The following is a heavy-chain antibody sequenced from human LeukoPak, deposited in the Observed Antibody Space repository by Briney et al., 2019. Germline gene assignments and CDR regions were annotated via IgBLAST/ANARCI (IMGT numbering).Heavy chain of an antibody. Sequence: ASVKVSCRASGYTFTGYYMHWVRQAPGQGLEWMGRITPNSGDTSYSQKFQGRVTVTRDTSISTAYMELSSLKSDDTAVYYCAAEAVVIPNAFDLWGQGTMVTVSS. D-gene: IGHD3-22*01. CDR1: GYTFTGYY. V-gene: IGHV1-2*06. J-gene: IGHJ3*01. CDR3: AAEAVVIPNAFDL. CDR2: ITPNSGDT.